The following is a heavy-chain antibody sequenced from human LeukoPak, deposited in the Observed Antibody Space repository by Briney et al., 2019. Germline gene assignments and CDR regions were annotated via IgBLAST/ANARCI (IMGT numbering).Heavy chain of an antibody. D-gene: IGHD6-19*01. J-gene: IGHJ4*02. CDR3: ARDLAEKGMWYSSGCVNY. CDR1: GFTFSSYA. Sequence: GGSLRLSCAASGFTFSSYAMSWVRQAPGKGLEWVSAISGSGGGTYYADSVKGRFTISRDNAKNSLYLQMNSLRAEDTAVYYCARDLAEKGMWYSSGCVNYWGQGTLVTVSS. V-gene: IGHV3-23*01. CDR2: ISGSGGGT.